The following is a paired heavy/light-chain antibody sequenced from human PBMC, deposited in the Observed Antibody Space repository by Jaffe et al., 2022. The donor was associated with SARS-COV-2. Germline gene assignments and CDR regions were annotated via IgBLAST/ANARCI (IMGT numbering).Light chain of an antibody. CDR1: QRVLYSSNNY. V-gene: IGKV4-1*01. Sequence: DIVMTQSPDSLAVSLGERATINCKSSQRVLYSSNNYLAWYQQKPGQPPKLLIYWASTRESGVPDRFRGSGSGTDFTLTISSLQADDVAVYYCQQYYSTPWTFGQGTKVEIK. J-gene: IGKJ1*01. CDR3: QQYYSTPWT. CDR2: WAS.
Heavy chain of an antibody. V-gene: IGHV3-9*01. Sequence: EVQLVESGGGLVQPGRSLRISCAASGFTFDDYAIHWVRQAPGKGLEWVSSISWNSGSIGYASSVEGRFTISRDNAKNSLYLQMNSLRAEDTALYYCAKVRSNSDWLWRDAFDLWGQGTMVTVSS. CDR1: GFTFDDYA. CDR3: AKVRSNSDWLWRDAFDL. J-gene: IGHJ3*01. CDR2: ISWNSGSI. D-gene: IGHD3-9*01.